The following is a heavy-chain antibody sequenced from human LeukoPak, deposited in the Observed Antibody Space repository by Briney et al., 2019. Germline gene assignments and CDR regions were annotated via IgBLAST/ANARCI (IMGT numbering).Heavy chain of an antibody. CDR2: ITWNSGGM. J-gene: IGHJ4*02. Sequence: PGGSLRLSCAASGFTFGDYAMHWVRQTPGKGLEWVSGITWNSGGMGYADSVEGRFTISRDNSKNTLYLQMNSLRAEDTAVYYCARGYDILTELPGNYWGQRTLVTVSS. CDR1: GFTFGDYA. V-gene: IGHV3-9*01. D-gene: IGHD3-9*01. CDR3: ARGYDILTELPGNY.